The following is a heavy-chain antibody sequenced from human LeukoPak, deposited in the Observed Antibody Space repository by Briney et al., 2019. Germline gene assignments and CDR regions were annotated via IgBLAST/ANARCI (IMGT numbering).Heavy chain of an antibody. CDR2: IYYSGST. D-gene: IGHD6-13*01. V-gene: IGHV4-59*01. J-gene: IGHJ6*02. CDR1: GGPISSYY. Sequence: SETLSLTCTVSGGPISSYYWSWIRQPPGKGLEWIGYIYYSGSTNYNPSLKSRVTISVDTSKNQFSLKLSSVTAADTAVYYCARDRRSIAAAAYYYGMDVWGQGTTVTVSS. CDR3: ARDRRSIAAAAYYYGMDV.